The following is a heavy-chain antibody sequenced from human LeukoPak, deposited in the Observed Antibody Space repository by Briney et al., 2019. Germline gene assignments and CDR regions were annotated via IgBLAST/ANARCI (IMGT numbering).Heavy chain of an antibody. CDR2: IYTSGST. V-gene: IGHV4-61*02. Sequence: PSETLSLTCTVSGGSISSGSYYWSWIRQPAGTGLEWIGRIYTSGSTNYNPSLKSRVTISVDTSKNQFSLKLSSVTAADTAVYYCARGRHTYYYGSGSYYGFDYWGQGTLVTVSS. D-gene: IGHD3-10*01. CDR3: ARGRHTYYYGSGSYYGFDY. CDR1: GGSISSGSYY. J-gene: IGHJ4*02.